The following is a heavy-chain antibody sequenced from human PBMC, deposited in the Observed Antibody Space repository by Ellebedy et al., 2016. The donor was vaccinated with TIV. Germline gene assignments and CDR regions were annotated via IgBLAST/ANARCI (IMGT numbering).Heavy chain of an antibody. CDR1: GYTFTGYY. D-gene: IGHD1-7*01. V-gene: IGHV1-2*02. CDR2: IDPNSDGT. Sequence: AASVKVSCKASGYTFTGYYLNWVRQVPGLGLEWMGWIDPNSDGTEYAQIFQDRVTLTRDTSTSTAYLEVRRLRSDDPAVYYCARSKTLWGELSLDFWGQGTLVTVSS. CDR3: ARSKTLWGELSLDF. J-gene: IGHJ4*02.